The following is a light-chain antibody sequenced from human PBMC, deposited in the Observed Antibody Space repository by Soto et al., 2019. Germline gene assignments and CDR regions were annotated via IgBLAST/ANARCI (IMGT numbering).Light chain of an antibody. CDR1: TSDVGIYNL. V-gene: IGLV2-23*02. CDR3: SSYAGSRWV. CDR2: EVD. Sequence: QSVLTQPASVSGSPGQSITISCSGTTSDVGIYNLVSCYQQHPGKAPKLVIYEVDKRPSGVSNRFSGSRSGNTASLTISGLQSEDEADYYCSSYAGSRWVFGGGTKLTVL. J-gene: IGLJ3*02.